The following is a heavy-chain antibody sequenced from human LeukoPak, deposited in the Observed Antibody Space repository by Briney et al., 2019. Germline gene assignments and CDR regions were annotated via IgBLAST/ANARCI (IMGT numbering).Heavy chain of an antibody. CDR2: INPNIGAT. CDR3: ASDRGYCTSTSCLLDV. Sequence: ASVKVSCKPSGYTFTGYYLHWVRQAPGQALEWMGWINPNIGATMYAEKFQGRVTMTRDTSISTAYMELSRLRSDDTALYYCASDRGYCTSTSCLLDVWGKGTTVTVSS. V-gene: IGHV1-2*02. CDR1: GYTFTGYY. D-gene: IGHD2-2*01. J-gene: IGHJ6*04.